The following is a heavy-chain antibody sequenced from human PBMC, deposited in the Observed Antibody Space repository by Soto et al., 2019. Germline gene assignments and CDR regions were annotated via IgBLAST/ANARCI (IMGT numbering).Heavy chain of an antibody. D-gene: IGHD3-22*01. CDR2: IIPIFGTA. Sequence: SVKVSCKASGGTFSGYAISWVRQAPGQGLEWMGGIIPIFGTANYAQKFQGRVTITADESTSTAYMELSSLRSEDTAVYYCAREWSKYDSSGYYYDYWGQGTLVTVSS. CDR1: GGTFSGYA. J-gene: IGHJ4*02. V-gene: IGHV1-69*13. CDR3: AREWSKYDSSGYYYDY.